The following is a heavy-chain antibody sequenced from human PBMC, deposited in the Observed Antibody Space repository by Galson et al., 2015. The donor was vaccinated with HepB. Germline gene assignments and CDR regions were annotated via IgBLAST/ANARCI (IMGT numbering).Heavy chain of an antibody. J-gene: IGHJ6*02. Sequence: SVKVSCKASGYTFTGYYMHWVRQAPGQGLEWMGWINPNSGGTNYAQKFQGWVTMTRDTSISTAYMELSRLRSDDAAVYYCARGYSYGYVYYYYGMDVWGQGTTVTVSS. D-gene: IGHD5-18*01. CDR2: INPNSGGT. V-gene: IGHV1-2*04. CDR3: ARGYSYGYVYYYYGMDV. CDR1: GYTFTGYY.